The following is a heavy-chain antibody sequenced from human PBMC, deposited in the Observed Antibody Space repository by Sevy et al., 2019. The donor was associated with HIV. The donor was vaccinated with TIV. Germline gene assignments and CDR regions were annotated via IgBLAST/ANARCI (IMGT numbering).Heavy chain of an antibody. Sequence: GGSLRLSCAASGFTFNSYWMSWVRQAPGKGLEWVANIKKDGSEKYYVDSVKGRFTISRDNAKNSLYLQMDSLRAEDTAVYYCARDCSSANCLWGMDVWGQGTTVTFSS. CDR3: ARDCSSANCLWGMDV. D-gene: IGHD2-2*01. CDR2: IKKDGSEK. V-gene: IGHV3-7*03. CDR1: GFTFNSYW. J-gene: IGHJ6*02.